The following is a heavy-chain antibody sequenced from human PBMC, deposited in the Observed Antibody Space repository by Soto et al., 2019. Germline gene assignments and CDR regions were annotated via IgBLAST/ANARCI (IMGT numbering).Heavy chain of an antibody. Sequence: SETLSLTGAVYGGSFSGYYWSWIRQPPGKGLEWIGEINHSGSTNYNPSLKSRVTISVDTSKNQFSLKLSSVTAADTAVYYCARGRGYCSGGSCYGYYYYYGMDVWGQGTTVTVSS. J-gene: IGHJ6*02. CDR1: GGSFSGYY. CDR3: ARGRGYCSGGSCYGYYYYYGMDV. CDR2: INHSGST. V-gene: IGHV4-34*01. D-gene: IGHD2-15*01.